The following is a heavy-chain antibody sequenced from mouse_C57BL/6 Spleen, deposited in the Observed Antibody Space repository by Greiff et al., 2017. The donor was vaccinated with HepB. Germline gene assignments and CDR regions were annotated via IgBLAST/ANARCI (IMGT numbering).Heavy chain of an antibody. CDR1: GYTFTSYW. Sequence: VQLQQSGAELVKPGASVKLSCKASGYTFTSYWMHWVKQRPGQGLEWIGMIHPNSGSTNYNEKFKSKATLTVDKSSSTAYMQLSSLTSEDSAVYYCARNDYSNYYAMDYWGQGTSVTVSS. CDR3: ARNDYSNYYAMDY. D-gene: IGHD2-5*01. J-gene: IGHJ4*01. CDR2: IHPNSGST. V-gene: IGHV1-64*01.